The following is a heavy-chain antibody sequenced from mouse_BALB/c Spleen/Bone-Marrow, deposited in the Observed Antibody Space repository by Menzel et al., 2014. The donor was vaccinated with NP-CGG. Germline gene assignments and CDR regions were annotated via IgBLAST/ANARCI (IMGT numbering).Heavy chain of an antibody. J-gene: IGHJ3*01. CDR3: APYYYGRWFAN. V-gene: IGHV14-3*02. D-gene: IGHD1-1*01. Sequence: EVQLQQSGAELVKPGASVKLSCTASGFNIKDTYMHWVKRRPEQGLEWIGRIDPANGNIKYDPKFQGEATITADTSSNTAYLQLSSLTSEDTAVYYCAPYYYGRWFANWGQGTLVTVSA. CDR1: GFNIKDTY. CDR2: IDPANGNI.